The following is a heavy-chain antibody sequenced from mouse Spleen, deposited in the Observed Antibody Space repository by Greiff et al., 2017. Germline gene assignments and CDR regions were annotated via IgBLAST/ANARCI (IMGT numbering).Heavy chain of an antibody. CDR3: ARDSSYYYGSSYWYFDV. D-gene: IGHD1-1*01. Sequence: EVKLQESGPGLVKPSQSLSLTCSVTGYSITSGYYWNWIRQFPGNKLEWMGYISYDGSNNYNPSLKNRISITRDTSKNQFFLKLNSVTTEDTATYYCARDSSYYYGSSYWYFDVWGTGTTVTVSS. V-gene: IGHV3-6*01. CDR1: GYSITSGYY. J-gene: IGHJ1*03. CDR2: ISYDGSN.